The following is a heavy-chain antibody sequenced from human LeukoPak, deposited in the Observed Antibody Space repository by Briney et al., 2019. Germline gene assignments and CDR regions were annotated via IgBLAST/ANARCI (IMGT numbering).Heavy chain of an antibody. CDR2: IYTSGST. CDR1: GGSISSSSYY. Sequence: PSETLSLTCTVSGGSISSSSYYWSWIRQPAGKGLEWIGRIYTSGSTNYNPSLKSRVTMSVDTSKNQFSLKLSSVTAADTAVYYCARSTGYDWGQGTLVTVSS. J-gene: IGHJ4*02. CDR3: ARSTGYD. D-gene: IGHD3-16*01. V-gene: IGHV4-61*02.